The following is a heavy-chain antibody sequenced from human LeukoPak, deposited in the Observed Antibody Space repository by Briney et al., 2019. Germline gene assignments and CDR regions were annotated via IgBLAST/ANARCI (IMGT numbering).Heavy chain of an antibody. Sequence: ASVKVSCKASGYTFTSYDINWVRQATGQGLEWMGWMNPNSGNTGYAQKFQGRVTITRNTSISTAYMELSSLRSEDTAVYYCARGVVVVREHYYYYYMDVWGKGTTVTVSS. CDR1: GYTFTSYD. D-gene: IGHD2-21*01. CDR2: MNPNSGNT. CDR3: ARGVVVVREHYYYYYMDV. V-gene: IGHV1-8*03. J-gene: IGHJ6*03.